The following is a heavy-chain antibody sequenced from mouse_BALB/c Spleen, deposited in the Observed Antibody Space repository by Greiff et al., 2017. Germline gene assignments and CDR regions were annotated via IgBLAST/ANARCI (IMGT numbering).Heavy chain of an antibody. D-gene: IGHD2-14*01. J-gene: IGHJ3*01. CDR2: ISHGNGDI. CDR1: GYTFTDHA. V-gene: IGHV1S53*02. CDR3: KRAAVASRRYFAD. Sequence: QVQLMESDAELVQPGASVKISCKASGYTFTDHAIHWVKQTPEQALEWIGYISHGNGDIKNNEKLTVKATMTTDKSASTAYMQLNSLASEASAVYFCKRAAVASRRYFADWGAGTLVTVAA.